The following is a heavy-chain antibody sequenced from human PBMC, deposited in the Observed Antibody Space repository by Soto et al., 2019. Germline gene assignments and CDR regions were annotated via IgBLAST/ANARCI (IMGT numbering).Heavy chain of an antibody. Sequence: SETLSLTCTVSGGSISSGGYYWSWIRQHPGKGLEWIGYIYYSGSIYYNPSLKSRVTISVDTSKNQFSLKLSSVTAADTAVYYCSRVITMIVTFDYWGQGTLVTVSS. CDR1: GGSISSGGYY. CDR2: IYYSGSI. V-gene: IGHV4-31*03. J-gene: IGHJ4*02. CDR3: SRVITMIVTFDY. D-gene: IGHD3-22*01.